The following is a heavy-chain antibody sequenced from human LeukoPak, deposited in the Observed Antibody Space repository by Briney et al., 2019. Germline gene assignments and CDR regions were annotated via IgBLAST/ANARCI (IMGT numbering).Heavy chain of an antibody. CDR1: GFTFSTYG. J-gene: IGHJ4*02. CDR2: ISGSGGST. Sequence: GGSLRLSCAASGFTFSTYGMHWVRQAPGKGLEWVSAISGSGGSTYYADSVKGRFTISRDNSKNTLYLQMNSLRAEDTAVYYCAKYYYDSSGYYYFFDYWGRGTLVTVSS. V-gene: IGHV3-23*01. CDR3: AKYYYDSSGYYYFFDY. D-gene: IGHD3-22*01.